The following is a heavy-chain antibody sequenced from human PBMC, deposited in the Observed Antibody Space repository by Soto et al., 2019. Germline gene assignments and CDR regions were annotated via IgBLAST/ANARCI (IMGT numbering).Heavy chain of an antibody. CDR3: AIGGGAAEYDY. CDR1: AYTLTDFP. D-gene: IGHD2-15*01. Sequence: QVQVVQSGAEVRKPGASLKLSCKFPAYTLTDFPIHWLRQAPGKGLEGMGGSNPEEGETIFAQKFQYRVTMTEDPSTDIVYLELSSLRSEDTALYYCAIGGGAAEYDYRGQGTLVTVSS. V-gene: IGHV1-24*01. J-gene: IGHJ4*02. CDR2: SNPEEGET.